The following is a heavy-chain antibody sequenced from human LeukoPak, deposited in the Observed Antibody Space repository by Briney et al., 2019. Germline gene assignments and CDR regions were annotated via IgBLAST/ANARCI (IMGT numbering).Heavy chain of an antibody. V-gene: IGHV3-66*01. Sequence: QPGGSLRLSCAASGFNVSSDYMSWVRQAPGKGLEWVSVLYRGGTTYYADSVKGRFTISRDNSKNTLYLQMGSLRAEDMAVYYCARGQWLATYFDYWGQGTLVTVSS. D-gene: IGHD6-19*01. CDR1: GFNVSSDY. CDR2: LYRGGTT. CDR3: ARGQWLATYFDY. J-gene: IGHJ4*02.